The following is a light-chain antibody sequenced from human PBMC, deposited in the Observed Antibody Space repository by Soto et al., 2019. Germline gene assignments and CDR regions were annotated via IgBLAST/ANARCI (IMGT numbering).Light chain of an antibody. CDR3: HQYCNTPYT. J-gene: IGKJ2*01. CDR2: WAS. CDR1: QSVSYTSNSKNL. Sequence: DIVMTQSPDSLAVSLGERATINSKSSQSVSYTSNSKNLLAWYQQKPGQPPKLLIYWASTRESGVPDRFSGSGSGTDFTLTISSLQAEDVAVYYCHQYCNTPYTFGQGTKLEIK. V-gene: IGKV4-1*01.